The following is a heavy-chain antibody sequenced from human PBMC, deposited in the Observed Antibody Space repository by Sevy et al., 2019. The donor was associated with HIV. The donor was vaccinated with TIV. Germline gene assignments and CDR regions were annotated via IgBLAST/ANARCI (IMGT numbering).Heavy chain of an antibody. Sequence: GGSLRLSCTASGFTFSDYWMSWVRQAPGKGLEWVANIKQDGSDKHYVDSVKGRFTISRDNAKNSLYLQMNSLRAGDTAVYYCASGVTTVTPFDYWGQGTLVTVS. CDR1: GFTFSDYW. CDR3: ASGVTTVTPFDY. CDR2: IKQDGSDK. V-gene: IGHV3-7*01. D-gene: IGHD4-17*01. J-gene: IGHJ4*02.